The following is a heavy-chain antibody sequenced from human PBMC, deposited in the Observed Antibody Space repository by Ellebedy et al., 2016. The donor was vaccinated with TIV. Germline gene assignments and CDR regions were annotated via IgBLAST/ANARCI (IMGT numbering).Heavy chain of an antibody. CDR1: GFSLSTSGVG. V-gene: IGHV2-5*02. D-gene: IGHD2-2*01. J-gene: IGHJ4*02. CDR2: LYLDDDR. Sequence: SGPTLVKPTETLTLTCTFSGFSLSTSGVGVAWIRQTPAKALEWLALLYLDDDRRYSPSLKRRLTITKGTSRNQVALTMTNMDPVDTATYYCVHSTRRERCSSGRCYSFDYWGQGTLVTVSS. CDR3: VHSTRRERCSSGRCYSFDY.